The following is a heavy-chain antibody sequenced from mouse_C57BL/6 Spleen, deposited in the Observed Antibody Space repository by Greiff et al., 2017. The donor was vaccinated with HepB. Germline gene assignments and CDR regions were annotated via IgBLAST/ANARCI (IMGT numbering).Heavy chain of an antibody. CDR3: ARLGYAMDY. J-gene: IGHJ4*01. CDR2: IDPSDSET. CDR1: GYTFTSYW. Sequence: QVQLQQSGAELVRPGSSVKLSCKASGYTFTSYWMHWVKQRPIQGLEWIGNIDPSDSETHYNQKFKDKATLTVDTSSSTAYMQLSSLTSEYSAVYYCARLGYAMDYWGQGTSVTVSS. V-gene: IGHV1-52*01.